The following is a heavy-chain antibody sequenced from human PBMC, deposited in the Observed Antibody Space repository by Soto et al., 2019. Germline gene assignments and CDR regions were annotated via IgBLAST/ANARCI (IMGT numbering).Heavy chain of an antibody. D-gene: IGHD3-22*01. Sequence: ASVKVSCKASGDTFTSYGISWVRQAPGQGLEWMGWISAYNGNTNYAQKLQGRVTMTTDTSTSTAYMELRSLRSDDTAVYHCARVSYYDSSGYYYVWGQGTLVTVSS. CDR1: GDTFTSYG. CDR3: ARVSYYDSSGYYYV. V-gene: IGHV1-18*01. J-gene: IGHJ4*02. CDR2: ISAYNGNT.